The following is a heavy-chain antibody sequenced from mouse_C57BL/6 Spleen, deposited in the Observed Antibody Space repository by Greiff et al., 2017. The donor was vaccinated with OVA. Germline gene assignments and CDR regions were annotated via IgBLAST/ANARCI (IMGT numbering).Heavy chain of an antibody. V-gene: IGHV1-42*01. D-gene: IGHD1-1*01. CDR1: GYSFTGYY. CDR3: ARKDYYGSSYNYYAMDY. J-gene: IGHJ4*01. Sequence: VQLQQSGPELVKPGASVKISCKASGYSFTGYYMNWVKQSPEKSLEWIGEINPSTGGTTYNQKFKAKATLTVDKSSSTAYMQLKSLTSEDSAVYYCARKDYYGSSYNYYAMDYWGQGTSVTVSS. CDR2: INPSTGGT.